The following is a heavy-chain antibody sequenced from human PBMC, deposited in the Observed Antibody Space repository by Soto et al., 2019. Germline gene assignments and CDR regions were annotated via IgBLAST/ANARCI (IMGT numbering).Heavy chain of an antibody. CDR3: ARNPTYSTGYYYYGMAV. J-gene: IGHJ6*02. CDR1: GGTFSSYA. Sequence: QVQLVQSGAEVKKPGSSVKVSCKASGGTFSSYAISWVRQAPGQGLEWMGGIIPIFGTANYAQKFQGRVTITADESTSTAYMELTSLRSENTAVYYCARNPTYSTGYYYYGMAVWGRGTTVTVSS. D-gene: IGHD4-4*01. V-gene: IGHV1-69*01. CDR2: IIPIFGTA.